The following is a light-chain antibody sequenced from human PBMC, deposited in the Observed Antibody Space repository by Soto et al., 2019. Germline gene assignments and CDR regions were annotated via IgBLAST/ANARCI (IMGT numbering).Light chain of an antibody. CDR3: NSYTSSNTLI. V-gene: IGLV2-14*01. J-gene: IGLJ1*01. CDR2: EVI. CDR1: SSDIGRYDY. Sequence: QSALTQPASVSGSPGQSITISCTGTSSDIGRYDYVSWYQQHPGKAPKILIYEVIYRPSGVSNRFSASKSGNTASLTISDLQAEDEADYYCNSYTSSNTLILGTGTKVTVL.